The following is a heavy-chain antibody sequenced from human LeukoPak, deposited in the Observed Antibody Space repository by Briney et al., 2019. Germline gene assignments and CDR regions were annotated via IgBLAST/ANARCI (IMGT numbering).Heavy chain of an antibody. CDR3: ATDSGTYDSSAYYLYYMDV. J-gene: IGHJ6*03. CDR1: GYTFTDYY. V-gene: IGHV1-69-2*01. CDR2: VDPEDGET. Sequence: ASVKVSCKASGYTFTDYYMHWVQQAPGKGLEWMGRVDPEDGETIYAEKFQGRVTITADTSTDTAYMELSSLRSEDTAVYYCATDSGTYDSSAYYLYYMDVWGKGTTVTVSS. D-gene: IGHD3-22*01.